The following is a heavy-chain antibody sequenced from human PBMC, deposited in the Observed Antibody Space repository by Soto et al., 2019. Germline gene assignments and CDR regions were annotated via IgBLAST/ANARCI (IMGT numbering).Heavy chain of an antibody. J-gene: IGHJ3*02. D-gene: IGHD3-3*01. CDR2: IYYSGST. Sequence: SETLSLTCTVSGGSISSYYWSWIRQPPGKGLEWIGYIYYSGSTNYNPSLKSRVTISVDTSKNQFSLKLSSVTAADTAVYYCARLPSYDFWSGFYPRPPNAFDIWGQGTMVTVSS. V-gene: IGHV4-59*08. CDR1: GGSISSYY. CDR3: ARLPSYDFWSGFYPRPPNAFDI.